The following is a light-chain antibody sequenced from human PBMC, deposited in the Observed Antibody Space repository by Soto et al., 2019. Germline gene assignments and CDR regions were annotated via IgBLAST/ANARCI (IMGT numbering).Light chain of an antibody. CDR2: WAS. Sequence: DIVMTQSPDSLAVSLGERATINCKSSQSILYSSNNQNYLAWYQQKPGQPPKLLVYWASTRESGVPDRFSGSGSATDFTLTISSLQAEDVAVYYCQQYYGSPYTFGQGTKLEIK. V-gene: IGKV4-1*01. J-gene: IGKJ2*01. CDR3: QQYYGSPYT. CDR1: QSILYSSNNQNY.